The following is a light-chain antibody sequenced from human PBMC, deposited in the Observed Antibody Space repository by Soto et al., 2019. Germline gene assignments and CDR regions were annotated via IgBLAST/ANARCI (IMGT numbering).Light chain of an antibody. CDR1: QSLRGN. CDR3: QQYGRPRT. CDR2: GAS. Sequence: ETVMTQSPVTLSVSPGDRASLSWRASQSLRGNLARYQQKPGQAPRLLIYGASTRATGIPDRFSGSGSGTNFTLTVSRLEPEDSAVYYCQQYGRPRTFGQGTKVDI. J-gene: IGKJ1*01. V-gene: IGKV3-20*01.